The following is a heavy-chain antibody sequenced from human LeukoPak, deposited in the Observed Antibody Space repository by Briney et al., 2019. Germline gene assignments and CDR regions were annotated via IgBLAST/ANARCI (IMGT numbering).Heavy chain of an antibody. J-gene: IGHJ5*02. CDR1: GGSISDYY. V-gene: IGHV4-39*01. CDR3: ARREWELTWNWFDP. D-gene: IGHD1-26*01. Sequence: SETLSLTCTVSGGSISDYYWNWIRQPPGKGLEWIGSIYYSGSTYYNPSLKSRVTISVDTSKNQFSLKLSSVTAADTAVYYCARREWELTWNWFDPWGQGTLVTVSS. CDR2: IYYSGST.